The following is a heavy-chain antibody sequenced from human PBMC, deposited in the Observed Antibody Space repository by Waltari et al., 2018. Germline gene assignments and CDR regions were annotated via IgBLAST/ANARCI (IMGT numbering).Heavy chain of an antibody. CDR1: GFTFSSYN. D-gene: IGHD2-15*01. Sequence: EVQLVESGGGLVQPGGSLRLSCAASGFTFSSYNMYWVRQAPGKGLGWVAYISSSGNTLYYADSVKGRFTISRDNAKNSLYLQMISLRADDTAVYSCARNIVEGSRDYWGQGTLVTVSS. CDR2: ISSSGNTL. V-gene: IGHV3-48*04. CDR3: ARNIVEGSRDY. J-gene: IGHJ4*02.